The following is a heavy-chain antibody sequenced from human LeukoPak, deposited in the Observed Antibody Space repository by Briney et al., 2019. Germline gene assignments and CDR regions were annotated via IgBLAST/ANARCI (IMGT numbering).Heavy chain of an antibody. D-gene: IGHD3-16*02. CDR1: GYTFTKYG. V-gene: IGHV1-2*02. CDR2: INPNSGGT. CDR3: ARVQYDYVWGSYRYNYFDY. Sequence: ASVKVSCKASGYTFTKYGISWVRQAPGQGLEWMGWINPNSGGTNYAQKFQGRVTMTRDTSISTAYMELSRLRSDDTAVYYCARVQYDYVWGSYRYNYFDYWGQGTLVTVSS. J-gene: IGHJ4*02.